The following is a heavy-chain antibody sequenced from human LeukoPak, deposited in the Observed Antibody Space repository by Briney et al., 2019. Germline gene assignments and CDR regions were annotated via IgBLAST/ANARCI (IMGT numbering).Heavy chain of an antibody. CDR3: AKGYYYDTSTPSPQFDY. Sequence: GSLRLSCAASGFTFNNYAMSWVRQAPGKGLEWVSAISGSGGSTYYADSVKGRFTISRDNSKNTLYLQMNSLRAEDTAVFYCAKGYYYDTSTPSPQFDYWGQGTLVTVSS. CDR1: GFTFNNYA. CDR2: ISGSGGST. J-gene: IGHJ4*02. V-gene: IGHV3-23*01. D-gene: IGHD3-22*01.